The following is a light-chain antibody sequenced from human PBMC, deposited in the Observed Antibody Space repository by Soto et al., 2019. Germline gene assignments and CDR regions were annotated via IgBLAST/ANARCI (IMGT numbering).Light chain of an antibody. CDR1: SSDVGYYNY. Sequence: QSVLTQPASVSGSPGQSITISCTGSSSDVGYYNYVSWYQQHPGKAPKLMISEVTNRPSGVSNRFSGSKSGNTASLTISGLQAEDEADYYCSSYTTNYTPLFGSGTKLTVL. CDR2: EVT. CDR3: SSYTTNYTPL. V-gene: IGLV2-14*01. J-gene: IGLJ1*01.